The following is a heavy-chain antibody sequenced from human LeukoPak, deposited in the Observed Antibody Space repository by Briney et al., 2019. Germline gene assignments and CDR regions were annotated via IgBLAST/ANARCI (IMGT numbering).Heavy chain of an antibody. CDR3: GKHPEYYDILAGFRYYFDY. V-gene: IGHV4-59*01. J-gene: IGHJ4*02. Sequence: PSETLSLTCIVSGGSISSYYWSWIRQPPGKDLEWIGYIYYSGSTNYNPSLKSRVTISVDTSRNQFSLKLSSVTAADTAVYYCGKHPEYYDILAGFRYYFDYWGQGTRVTVSS. D-gene: IGHD3-9*01. CDR2: IYYSGST. CDR1: GGSISSYY.